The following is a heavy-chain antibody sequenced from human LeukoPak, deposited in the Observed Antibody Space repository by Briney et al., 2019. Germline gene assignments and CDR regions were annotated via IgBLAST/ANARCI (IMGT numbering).Heavy chain of an antibody. D-gene: IGHD6-19*01. CDR1: GLTFSSYA. CDR3: AKGTGYSSGWYRGPPRAYYFDY. J-gene: IGHJ4*02. CDR2: ISGSGGST. Sequence: PGGSLRLSCAASGLTFSSYAMSWVRQAPGKGLEWVSAISGSGGSTYYADSVKGRFTISRDNSKNTLYLQMNSLRAEDTAVYYCAKGTGYSSGWYRGPPRAYYFDYWGQGTLVTVSS. V-gene: IGHV3-23*01.